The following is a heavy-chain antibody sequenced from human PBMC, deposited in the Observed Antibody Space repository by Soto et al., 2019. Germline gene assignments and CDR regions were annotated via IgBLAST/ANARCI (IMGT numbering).Heavy chain of an antibody. D-gene: IGHD3-10*01. CDR3: ARDPWLYYYGSGTGGAFDI. Sequence: QVQLVQSGAEVKKPGASVKVSCKASGYTFTSYGISWVRQAPGQGLEWMGWISAYNGNTNYAQKLQGRVTMTTDTSTSTAYMELRSLRSDDTAVYYCARDPWLYYYGSGTGGAFDIWGQGTMVTVSS. J-gene: IGHJ3*02. CDR1: GYTFTSYG. CDR2: ISAYNGNT. V-gene: IGHV1-18*01.